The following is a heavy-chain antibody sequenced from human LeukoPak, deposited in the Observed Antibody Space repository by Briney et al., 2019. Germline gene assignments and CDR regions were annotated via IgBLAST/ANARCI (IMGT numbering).Heavy chain of an antibody. J-gene: IGHJ3*02. CDR1: GFTFSGYS. CDR2: IGSTSSTI. CDR3: AREGALTVTKDAFDI. V-gene: IGHV3-48*04. D-gene: IGHD4-17*01. Sequence: TGGSLRLSCAASGFTFSGYSMNWVRQAPGKGLEWVSYIGSTSSTIHYADSVKGRFTISRDNAKNSLYLQMNSLRAEDTAVYYCAREGALTVTKDAFDIWGQGTMVTVSS.